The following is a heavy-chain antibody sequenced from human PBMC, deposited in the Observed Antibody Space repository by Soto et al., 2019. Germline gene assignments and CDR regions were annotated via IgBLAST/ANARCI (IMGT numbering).Heavy chain of an antibody. V-gene: IGHV4-61*03. J-gene: IGHJ4*02. Sequence: QVQLQESGPGLVKPSETLSLTCTVSGGSVSSGSYYWSWIRQPPGKGLEWIGYIYYTGSTIYNPSLKSLVTISVDTSKNHFSLKRRSVTAADTAVYYCARANANDLDCLHWGQGTLVTVSS. CDR2: IYYTGST. D-gene: IGHD3-9*01. CDR3: ARANANDLDCLH. CDR1: GGSVSSGSYY.